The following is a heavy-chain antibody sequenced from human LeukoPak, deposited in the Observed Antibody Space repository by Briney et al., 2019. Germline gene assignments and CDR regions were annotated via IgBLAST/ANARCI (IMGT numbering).Heavy chain of an antibody. D-gene: IGHD3-10*01. CDR3: ARDPGSGSYQTPPSYFDY. Sequence: HTGRSLRLSCAASGFTFSSYAMHWVRQAPGKGLEWVAVISYDGSNKYYADSVKGRFTISRDNSKNTLYLQVNSLRAEDTAVYYCARDPGSGSYQTPPSYFDYWGQGTLVTVSS. CDR2: ISYDGSNK. CDR1: GFTFSSYA. J-gene: IGHJ4*02. V-gene: IGHV3-30-3*01.